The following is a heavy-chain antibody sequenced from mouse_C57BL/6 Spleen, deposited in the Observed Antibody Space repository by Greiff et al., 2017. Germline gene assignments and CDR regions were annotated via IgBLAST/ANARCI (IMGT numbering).Heavy chain of an antibody. Sequence: VQLQESGAELVKPGASVKLSCKASGYTFTEYTIHWVKQRSGQGLEWIGWFYPGSGSIKYNEKFKDKATLTADKSSSTVYMELSRVTSEDSAVYVCARHEDPYGGFGYWGQGTTLTVAS. D-gene: IGHD1-1*02. V-gene: IGHV1-62-2*01. J-gene: IGHJ2*01. CDR2: FYPGSGSI. CDR3: ARHEDPYGGFGY. CDR1: GYTFTEYT.